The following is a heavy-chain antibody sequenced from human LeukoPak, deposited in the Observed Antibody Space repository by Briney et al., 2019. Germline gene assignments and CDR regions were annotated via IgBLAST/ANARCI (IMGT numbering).Heavy chain of an antibody. CDR1: GYTFTTYG. Sequence: ASVKVSCKASGYTFTTYGFNWVRQAPGQGLEWMGWISAYDHRTRYAQKLQGRVTFTTDRSTNTAYMELRSLRSDDTAVYYCAREVTDTIFGVKYYYYMDVWGKGTSVTVSS. CDR3: AREVTDTIFGVKYYYYMDV. V-gene: IGHV1-18*01. CDR2: ISAYDHRT. D-gene: IGHD3-3*01. J-gene: IGHJ6*03.